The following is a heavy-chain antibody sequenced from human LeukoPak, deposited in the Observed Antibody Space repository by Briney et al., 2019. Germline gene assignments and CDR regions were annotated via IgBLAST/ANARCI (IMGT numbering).Heavy chain of an antibody. V-gene: IGHV3-23*01. CDR2: ISGSGGST. Sequence: GGSLRLSCAASGFTFSSYAMSWVRQAPGKGLEWVSAISGSGGSTYYADSVKGRFTIFRDNSKNTLYLQMNSLRAEDTAVYYCAQQVGYCSSGSCYFTYWGQGTLVTVSS. CDR3: AQQVGYCSSGSCYFTY. J-gene: IGHJ1*01. CDR1: GFTFSSYA. D-gene: IGHD2-15*01.